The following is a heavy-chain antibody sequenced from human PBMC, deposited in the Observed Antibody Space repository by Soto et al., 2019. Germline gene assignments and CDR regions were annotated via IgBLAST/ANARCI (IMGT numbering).Heavy chain of an antibody. CDR3: VKDRIAAAGYNWFDP. V-gene: IGHV3-64D*06. CDR2: ISSNGGST. Sequence: GSLRHSFSASGFTFNSYGMRFVRQAPGKGLEYVSAISSNGGSTYYADSVKGRFTISRDNSKNTLYLQMSSLRAEDTAVYYCVKDRIAAAGYNWFDPWGQGTLVTVSS. CDR1: GFTFNSYG. J-gene: IGHJ5*02. D-gene: IGHD6-13*01.